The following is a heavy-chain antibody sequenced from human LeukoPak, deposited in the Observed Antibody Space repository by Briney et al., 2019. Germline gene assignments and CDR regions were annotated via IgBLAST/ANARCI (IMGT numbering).Heavy chain of an antibody. CDR2: IIPILGIA. V-gene: IGHV1-69*04. D-gene: IGHD3-22*01. Sequence: SVKVSCKASGGTFSSYAISWVRQASGQGLEWMGRIIPILGIANYAQKFQGRVTITADKSTSTAYMELSSLRSEDTAVYYCAGAHHYYDSSGYYGYWGQGTLVTVSS. J-gene: IGHJ4*02. CDR1: GGTFSSYA. CDR3: AGAHHYYDSSGYYGY.